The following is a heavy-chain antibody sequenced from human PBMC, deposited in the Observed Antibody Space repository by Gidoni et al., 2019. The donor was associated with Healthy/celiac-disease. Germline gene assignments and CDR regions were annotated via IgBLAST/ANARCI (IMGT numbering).Heavy chain of an antibody. J-gene: IGHJ4*02. Sequence: EVQLVESGGGLVQPGGSLRLSCAASEFTFSTYSMNWVRQAPGKGLEWVSYISSSSGSIYYADSVRGRFTISRDNAKNSLYLQMNNLRAEDTAVYYCARGFGYCSGTSCYTYWGQGTLVTVSS. CDR1: EFTFSTYS. D-gene: IGHD2-2*02. CDR2: ISSSSGSI. CDR3: ARGFGYCSGTSCYTY. V-gene: IGHV3-48*01.